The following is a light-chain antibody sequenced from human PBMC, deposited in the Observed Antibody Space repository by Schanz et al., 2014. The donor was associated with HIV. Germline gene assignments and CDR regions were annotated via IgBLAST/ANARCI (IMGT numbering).Light chain of an antibody. Sequence: QSVLTQPASVSGSPGQSITISCTGTSSDVGGYDYVSWYQQHPGKAPKLMIYDVNNRPSGISDRFSGSKSVNTASLTISGLQADDEADYYCCSYAGSSTFVVFGGGTKLTVL. CDR1: SSDVGGYDY. J-gene: IGLJ2*01. CDR2: DVN. CDR3: CSYAGSSTFVV. V-gene: IGLV2-14*03.